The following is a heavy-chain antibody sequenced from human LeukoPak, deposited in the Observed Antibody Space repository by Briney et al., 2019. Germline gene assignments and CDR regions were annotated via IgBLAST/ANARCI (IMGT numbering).Heavy chain of an antibody. CDR1: GFTFSSYA. D-gene: IGHD6-19*01. Sequence: LGGSLRLSCAASGFTFSSYAMSWVRQAPGKGLEWVSAISGSGGSTYYADSVKGRFTISRDNSKNTLYLQMNSLRAEDTAVYYCAKAGAVAVYYYYYGMDVWGQGTTVTVSS. CDR2: ISGSGGST. V-gene: IGHV3-23*01. CDR3: AKAGAVAVYYYYYGMDV. J-gene: IGHJ6*02.